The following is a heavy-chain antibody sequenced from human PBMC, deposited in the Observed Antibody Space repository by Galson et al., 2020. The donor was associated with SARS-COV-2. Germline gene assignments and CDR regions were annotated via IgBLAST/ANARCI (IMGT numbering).Heavy chain of an antibody. V-gene: IGHV3-23*01. Sequence: GGSMRLCCAASGFTFSSFAMTWVRQAPGKGLEWVSGISGSGGASYYADSVTGRFTISRDNSKNTLCVQMNSLRAEDTALYYCAKATGSGWYNAFDLWGQGTSVTVSS. CDR2: ISGSGGAS. J-gene: IGHJ3*01. CDR3: AKATGSGWYNAFDL. CDR1: GFTFSSFA. D-gene: IGHD6-19*01.